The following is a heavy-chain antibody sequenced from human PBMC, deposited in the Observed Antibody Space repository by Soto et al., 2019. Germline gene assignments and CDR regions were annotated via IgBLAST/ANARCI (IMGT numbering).Heavy chain of an antibody. D-gene: IGHD6-13*01. V-gene: IGHV4-34*01. CDR2: INHSGST. Sequence: SETLSLTCTVSGGSISSHYWSWIRQPPGQGLEWIGEINHSGSTNYNPSLKSRVTISVDTSKNQFSLKLSSVTAADTAVYYCASAAGTSTWFDPWGQGTLVTVSS. CDR1: GGSISSHY. CDR3: ASAAGTSTWFDP. J-gene: IGHJ5*02.